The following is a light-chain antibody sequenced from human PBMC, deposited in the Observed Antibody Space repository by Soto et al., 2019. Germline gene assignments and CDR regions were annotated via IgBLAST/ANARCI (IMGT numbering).Light chain of an antibody. CDR1: NKDLGGYNY. V-gene: IGLV2-14*01. Sequence: SLAPPAPLSGSPWPAINLSCTGNNKDLGGYNYVSWYQQYPDKAPTLIIYDVSNRPSGVSTRFSGSKSGNRASLTISGLQAEDEADYYCSSYTTTTTSCVFGTGTKVTVL. J-gene: IGLJ1*01. CDR2: DVS. CDR3: SSYTTTTTSCV.